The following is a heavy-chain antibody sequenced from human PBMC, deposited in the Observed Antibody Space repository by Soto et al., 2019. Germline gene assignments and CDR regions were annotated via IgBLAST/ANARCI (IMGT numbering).Heavy chain of an antibody. CDR3: AKNKYYDFWSGYFGGMDV. CDR1: GFTFNSYA. Sequence: EVQLLDSGGGLVQPGGSLRLSCAASGFTFNSYAMSWVRLTPGKGLEWVSTISGSGITTYYADSVKARFTISRDNSKNTLYLQMNSLRAEDTAVYYCAKNKYYDFWSGYFGGMDVWGQGTTVTVSS. J-gene: IGHJ6*02. CDR2: ISGSGITT. V-gene: IGHV3-23*01. D-gene: IGHD3-3*01.